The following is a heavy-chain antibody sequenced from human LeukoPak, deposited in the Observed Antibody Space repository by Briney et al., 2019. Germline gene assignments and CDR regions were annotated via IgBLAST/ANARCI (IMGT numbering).Heavy chain of an antibody. V-gene: IGHV3-30*03. D-gene: IGHD2-8*01. Sequence: PGGSLRLSCAASGFTSYGMHWVRQAPGKGLEWVAVISYDGSNKYYADSVKGRFTISRDNAKNSLCLQMNSLRAEDTAVYYCARGPSRANAFDYWGQGTLVTVSS. CDR1: GFTSYG. CDR2: ISYDGSNK. J-gene: IGHJ4*02. CDR3: ARGPSRANAFDY.